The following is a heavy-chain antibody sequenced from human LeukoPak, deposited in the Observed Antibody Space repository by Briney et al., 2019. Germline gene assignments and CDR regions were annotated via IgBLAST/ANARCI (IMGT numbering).Heavy chain of an antibody. V-gene: IGHV4-59*02. CDR1: GGSVTNSY. D-gene: IGHD2/OR15-2a*01. CDR3: ARAHSIASYYYGVDV. CDR2: IYYSGST. Sequence: SETLSLTCTVSGGSVTNSYWSWIRQPPVKGLEWIGYIYYSGSTNYNPSLKSRLTISVDTSKNQFSLKLSSVTAADTAVYYCARAHSIASYYYGVDVWGQGTTVTVSS. J-gene: IGHJ6*02.